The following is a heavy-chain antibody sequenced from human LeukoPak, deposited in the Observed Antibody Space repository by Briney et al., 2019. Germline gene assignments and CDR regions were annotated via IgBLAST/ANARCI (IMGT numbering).Heavy chain of an antibody. D-gene: IGHD3-10*01. CDR3: ARGLHPGTDSYGSGY. V-gene: IGHV1-69*05. CDR1: GGTFSSYA. CDR2: IIPIFGTA. J-gene: IGHJ4*02. Sequence: GASVKVSCKASGGTFSSYAIGWVRQAPGQGLEWMGGIIPIFGTANYAQKFQGRVTITTDESTSTAYMELSSLRSEDTAVYYCARGLHPGTDSYGSGYWGQGTLVTVSS.